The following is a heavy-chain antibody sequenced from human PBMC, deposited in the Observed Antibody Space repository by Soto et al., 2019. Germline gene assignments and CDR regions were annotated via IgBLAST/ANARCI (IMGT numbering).Heavy chain of an antibody. CDR3: ARDPFITGRRDAFDI. CDR1: GYTFSNYG. V-gene: IGHV1-18*04. Sequence: QIQLVQSRVEVKNPGASVKVSCKASGYTFSNYGISWVRQAPGQGLEWMGWISAARGNTDYSKKFQGRVTMTTDTTPSTVYMELSSLRSDDKAVYYCARDPFITGRRDAFDIWGQGTMVTVTS. D-gene: IGHD1-20*01. CDR2: ISAARGNT. J-gene: IGHJ3*02.